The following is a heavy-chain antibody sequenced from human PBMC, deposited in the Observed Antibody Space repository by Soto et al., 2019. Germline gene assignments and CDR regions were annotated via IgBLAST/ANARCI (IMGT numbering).Heavy chain of an antibody. CDR1: GGSISSGFYY. Sequence: PSETLSLTCTVSGGSISSGFYYWSWIRQHPGKGLEWIGYIYYSGSTYYNPSLKSRVTISVDTSKNQFSLKLSSVTAADTAVYYCARVYVLRYFDFDYWGQGTLVTVSS. J-gene: IGHJ4*02. CDR3: ARVYVLRYFDFDY. CDR2: IYYSGST. D-gene: IGHD3-9*01. V-gene: IGHV4-31*03.